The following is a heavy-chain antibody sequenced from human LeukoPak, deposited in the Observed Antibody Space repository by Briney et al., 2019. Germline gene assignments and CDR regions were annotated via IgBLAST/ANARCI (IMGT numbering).Heavy chain of an antibody. V-gene: IGHV3-30*04. J-gene: IGHJ4*02. CDR3: VSLGYSSSSVRY. CDR1: GFTFSSYV. D-gene: IGHD6-6*01. CDR2: IPYDGSNK. Sequence: GGSLRLSCAASGFTFSSYVLHWVRKAPGKGLEWVADIPYDGSNKYYADSVKGRFTISRDNSKNTLYLQMNSLRAEDTAVYFCVSLGYSSSSVRYWGQGTLVTVSS.